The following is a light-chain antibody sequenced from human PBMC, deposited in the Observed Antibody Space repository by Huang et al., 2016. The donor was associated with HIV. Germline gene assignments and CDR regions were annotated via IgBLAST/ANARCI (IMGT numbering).Light chain of an antibody. CDR2: GAS. Sequence: EIVMTQSPATLSVSPGERATLSCRASQSVSSNLAWYQQKPGQAPRLLIYGASTRATGIRARVSGSGSGTEFTLTISSLQSEDFAVYYCQHYTNWPPITFGQGTRLEIK. CDR1: QSVSSN. CDR3: QHYTNWPPIT. V-gene: IGKV3-15*01. J-gene: IGKJ5*01.